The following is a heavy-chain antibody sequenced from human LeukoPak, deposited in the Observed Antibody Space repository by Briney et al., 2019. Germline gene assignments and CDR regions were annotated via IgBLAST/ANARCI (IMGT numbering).Heavy chain of an antibody. V-gene: IGHV1-24*01. CDR1: GYTLTELS. CDR3: ARDAGSGYDGIDI. Sequence: ASVKVSCKVSGYTLTELSMHWVRQAPGKGLEWMGGFDPEDGETIYAQKFQGRVTMTRDTSTSTVYMELSSLRSEDTAVYYCARDAGSGYDGIDIWGQGTMVTVSS. CDR2: FDPEDGET. D-gene: IGHD5-12*01. J-gene: IGHJ3*02.